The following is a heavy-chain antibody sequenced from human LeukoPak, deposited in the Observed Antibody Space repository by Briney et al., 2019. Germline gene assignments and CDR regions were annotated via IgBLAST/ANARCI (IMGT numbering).Heavy chain of an antibody. CDR1: GITFRNYA. V-gene: IGHV3-23*01. CDR2: LSGGGSDT. Sequence: PGGSLRLSCAASGITFRNYAMTWVRQVPGKGQEWVSSLSGGGSDTYYADSVKGRFTISRDNSKNTLYLQMNSLRAGDTAVYYCAKTKGATAFYCMDVWGKGTTVTVS. CDR3: AKTKGATAFYCMDV. D-gene: IGHD1-26*01. J-gene: IGHJ6*03.